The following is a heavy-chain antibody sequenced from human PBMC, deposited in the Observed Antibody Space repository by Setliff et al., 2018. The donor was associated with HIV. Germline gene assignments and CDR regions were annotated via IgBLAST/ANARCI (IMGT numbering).Heavy chain of an antibody. CDR3: ARHTIDISLLVVQDPGPFDV. V-gene: IGHV5-51*01. CDR2: IYPQDPDT. J-gene: IGHJ3*01. D-gene: IGHD3-10*01. Sequence: GESLKISCTGSGYSFSNHWIGWVRQMPGRGLEWVGIIYPQDPDTRYSPSFEGHVTISADTSRYTAYLQWSALKASDTAMYYCARHTIDISLLVVQDPGPFDVWGRGTMGTVS. CDR1: GYSFSNHW.